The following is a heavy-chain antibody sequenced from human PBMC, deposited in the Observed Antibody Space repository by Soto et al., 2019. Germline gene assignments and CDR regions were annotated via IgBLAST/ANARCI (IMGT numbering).Heavy chain of an antibody. J-gene: IGHJ3*02. D-gene: IGHD3-22*01. Sequence: GASVKVSCKASGYTFTSYYMHWVRQAPGQGLQWMGIINPTGGSTSYAQKFQGRVTMTSDTSTSTVYMELSRLISEDTAVYYCARANIYYDSSGYRKDAFDIWGQGTKVTVS. CDR2: INPTGGST. CDR1: GYTFTSYY. CDR3: ARANIYYDSSGYRKDAFDI. V-gene: IGHV1-46*01.